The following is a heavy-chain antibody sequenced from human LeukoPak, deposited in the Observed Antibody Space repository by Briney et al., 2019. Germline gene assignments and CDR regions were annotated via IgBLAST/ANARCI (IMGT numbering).Heavy chain of an antibody. CDR1: GFTFSSFG. D-gene: IGHD2-15*01. CDR3: AKDPGYCSGGSCFYFDS. CDR2: ISYDGSNK. J-gene: IGHJ4*02. V-gene: IGHV3-30*18. Sequence: GGSLRLSCAASGFTFSSFGVHWVRQAPGKGLEWVAVISYDGSNKYYAASVKGRFTISRDNSKNTLYLQMNSLRAEDTAVYYCAKDPGYCSGGSCFYFDSWGQGTLVTVSS.